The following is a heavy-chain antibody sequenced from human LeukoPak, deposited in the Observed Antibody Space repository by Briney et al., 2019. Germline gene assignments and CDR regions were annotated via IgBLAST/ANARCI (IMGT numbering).Heavy chain of an antibody. J-gene: IGHJ4*02. D-gene: IGHD3-10*01. CDR3: ARGRMVRGTIDY. CDR1: GGSISSGDYY. V-gene: IGHV4-39*07. CDR2: INHSGST. Sequence: PSETLSLTCTVSGGSISSGDYYWSWIRQPPGKGLEWIGEINHSGSTNYNPSLKSRVTISVDTSENQFSLKLSSVTAADTAVYYCARGRMVRGTIDYWGQGTLVTVSS.